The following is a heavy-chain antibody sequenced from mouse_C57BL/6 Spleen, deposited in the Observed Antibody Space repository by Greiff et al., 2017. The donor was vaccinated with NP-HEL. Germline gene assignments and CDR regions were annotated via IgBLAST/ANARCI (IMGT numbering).Heavy chain of an antibody. V-gene: IGHV5-17*01. CDR2: ISSGSSTI. CDR3: ASTQLGLDY. J-gene: IGHJ2*01. D-gene: IGHD4-1*02. Sequence: EVKLMESGGGLVKPGGSLKLSCAASGFTFSDYGMNWVRQAPEKGLEWVAYISSGSSTIYYADTVKGRFTISRDTAKNTLFLHMTSLRSEDTAMYYCASTQLGLDYWGQGTTLTVSP. CDR1: GFTFSDYG.